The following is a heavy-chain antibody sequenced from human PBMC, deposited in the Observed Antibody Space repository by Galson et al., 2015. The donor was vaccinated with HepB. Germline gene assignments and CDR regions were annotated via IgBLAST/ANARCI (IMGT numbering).Heavy chain of an antibody. Sequence: SVKVSCKASGYTFTSYYMHWVRQAPGQGLEWMGIINPSGGSTSYAQKFQGRVTMTRDTSTSTVYMELSSLRSEDTAVYYCASYVPEDYYGSGSSTYWGQGTLVTVSS. CDR1: GYTFTSYY. CDR3: ASYVPEDYYGSGSSTY. V-gene: IGHV1-46*03. J-gene: IGHJ4*02. CDR2: INPSGGST. D-gene: IGHD3-10*01.